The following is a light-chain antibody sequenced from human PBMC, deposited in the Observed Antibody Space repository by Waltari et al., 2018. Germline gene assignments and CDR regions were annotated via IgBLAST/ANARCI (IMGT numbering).Light chain of an antibody. CDR3: QHYVRLPAT. Sequence: EIVLTQSPGTLSLSPGERATLSCRASQSVSRSLAWYQQKPGQAPRILIYCASNRATGIPDRFSGSGSGTDFSLTISRLEPEDFAVYYCQHYVRLPATFGQGTKVEIK. CDR1: QSVSRS. V-gene: IGKV3-20*01. J-gene: IGKJ1*01. CDR2: CAS.